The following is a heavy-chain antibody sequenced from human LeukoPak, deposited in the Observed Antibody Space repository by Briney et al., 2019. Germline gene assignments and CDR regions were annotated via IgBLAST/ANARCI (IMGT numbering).Heavy chain of an antibody. V-gene: IGHV3-23*01. CDR3: AKGSYYDSSGSFYFDY. CDR2: ISGSGDNT. D-gene: IGHD3-22*01. Sequence: GGSLRLSCVASGFTFSSYAMSWVRQAPGKGLEWVSGISGSGDNTYYADSVKGRFTISRDNSKNTLYVQVNSLGTEDTAAYYCAKGSYYDSSGSFYFDYWGQGTLVTVSS. CDR1: GFTFSSYA. J-gene: IGHJ4*02.